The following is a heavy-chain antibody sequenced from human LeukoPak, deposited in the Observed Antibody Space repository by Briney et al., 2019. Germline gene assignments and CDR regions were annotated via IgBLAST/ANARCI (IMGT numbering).Heavy chain of an antibody. CDR3: AKSSEYYYGSGSYYAFFDY. J-gene: IGHJ4*02. V-gene: IGHV3-23*01. CDR2: ISGSGGST. CDR1: GFTFSSYG. D-gene: IGHD3-10*01. Sequence: GGSLRLSCAASGFTFSSYGMSWVRQAPGKGLEWVSAISGSGGSTYYADSVKGRFTISRDNSKNTLYLQMNSLRAEDTAVYYCAKSSEYYYGSGSYYAFFDYWGQGTLVTVSS.